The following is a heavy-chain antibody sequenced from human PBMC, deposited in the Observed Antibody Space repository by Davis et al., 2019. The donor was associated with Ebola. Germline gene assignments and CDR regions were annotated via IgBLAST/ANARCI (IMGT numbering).Heavy chain of an antibody. CDR3: ARDQVGSGRGVGWFDP. CDR1: GFTFSSYW. CDR2: INSDGSST. Sequence: PGGSLRLSCAASGFTFSSYWMHWVRHAPGKGLVWVSRINSDGSSTSYVDSVKGRFTISRDNAKNSLYLQMNSLRAEDTAVYYCARDQVGSGRGVGWFDPWGQGTLVTVSS. J-gene: IGHJ5*02. D-gene: IGHD3-10*01. V-gene: IGHV3-74*01.